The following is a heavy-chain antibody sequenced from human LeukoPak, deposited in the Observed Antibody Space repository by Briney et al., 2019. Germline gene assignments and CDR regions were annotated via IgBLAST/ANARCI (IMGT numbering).Heavy chain of an antibody. CDR1: GGTFSSYA. J-gene: IGHJ4*02. CDR3: ARNSDTMIENYFGY. D-gene: IGHD3-22*01. CDR2: FIAIFGKA. Sequence: PVKASCKASGGTFSSYAISWVRQAPGQGLEWMSGFIAIFGKANYAQKCQGRVTINTDESTNIAFMELRSLKSEDTAVYYCARNSDTMIENYFGYWGQGTLVTVSS. V-gene: IGHV1-69*05.